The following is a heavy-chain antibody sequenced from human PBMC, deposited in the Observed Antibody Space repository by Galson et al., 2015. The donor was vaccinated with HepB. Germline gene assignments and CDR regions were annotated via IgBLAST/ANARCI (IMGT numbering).Heavy chain of an antibody. J-gene: IGHJ5*02. D-gene: IGHD6-19*01. Sequence: SLRLSCAASGFTFSSYVMSWVRQAPGKGLEWVSAISGSGGSTYYADSVKGRFTISRDNSKNTLYLQMNSLRAEDTAVYYCAKDEAVAGTSSWFDPWGQGTLVTVSS. CDR3: AKDEAVAGTSSWFDP. CDR2: ISGSGGST. V-gene: IGHV3-23*01. CDR1: GFTFSSYV.